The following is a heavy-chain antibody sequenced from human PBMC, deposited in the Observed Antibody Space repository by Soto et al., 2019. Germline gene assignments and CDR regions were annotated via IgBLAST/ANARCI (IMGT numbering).Heavy chain of an antibody. CDR1: GGTFSSYA. CDR2: IIPIFGTA. J-gene: IGHJ4*02. CDR3: ASGAQELAVAGNFDY. Sequence: GASVKVSCKASGGTFSSYAISWVRQAPGQGLEWMGGIIPIFGTANYAQKFQGRVTITADESTSTAYMELSSLRSEDTAVYYCASGAQELAVAGNFDYWGQGTLVTVSS. V-gene: IGHV1-69*13. D-gene: IGHD6-19*01.